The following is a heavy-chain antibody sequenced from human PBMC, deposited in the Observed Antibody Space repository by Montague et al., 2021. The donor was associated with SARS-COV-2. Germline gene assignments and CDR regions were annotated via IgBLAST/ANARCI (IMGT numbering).Heavy chain of an antibody. CDR2: IYYSGST. CDR3: ARVGFGYCSGGSCYRAFDY. V-gene: IGHV4-39*07. J-gene: IGHJ4*02. CDR1: GFSLSTSGMS. Sequence: LVKPTQTLSLTCTLSGFSLSTSGMSVSWLRQSPGKGLEWIGSIYYSGSTYYNPSLKSRVTISVDTSKNQFSLKLSSVTAADTAVYYCARVGFGYCSGGSCYRAFDYWGQGTLVTVSS. D-gene: IGHD2-15*01.